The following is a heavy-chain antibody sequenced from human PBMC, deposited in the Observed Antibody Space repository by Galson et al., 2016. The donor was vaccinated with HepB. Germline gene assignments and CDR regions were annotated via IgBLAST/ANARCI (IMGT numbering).Heavy chain of an antibody. CDR3: APLPTPGVTTITN. CDR1: GFTFGDYW. J-gene: IGHJ4*02. Sequence: SLRLSCAASGFTFGDYWMHWVRQTPGKGLIWVARINGDGSSTAYADSVKGRFTISRDNAKNSLFLQMDSLRVEDTAVYYCAPLPTPGVTTITNWGQGTLVTVSS. D-gene: IGHD5-24*01. CDR2: INGDGSST. V-gene: IGHV3-74*01.